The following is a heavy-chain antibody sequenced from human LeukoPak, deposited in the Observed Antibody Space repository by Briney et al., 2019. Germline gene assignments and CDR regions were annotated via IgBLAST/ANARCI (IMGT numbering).Heavy chain of an antibody. J-gene: IGHJ4*02. CDR1: GYTFTSYG. Sequence: ASVKVSCKASGYTFTSYGISWVRQAPGQGLEWMGWINPNSGGTNYAQKFQGWVTMTRDTSISTAYMELSRLRSDDTAVYYCARGGYDSNPFDYWGQGTLVTVSS. V-gene: IGHV1-2*04. D-gene: IGHD3-22*01. CDR3: ARGGYDSNPFDY. CDR2: INPNSGGT.